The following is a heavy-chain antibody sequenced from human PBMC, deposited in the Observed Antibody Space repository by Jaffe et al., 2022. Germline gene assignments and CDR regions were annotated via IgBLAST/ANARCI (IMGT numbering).Heavy chain of an antibody. D-gene: IGHD3-10*01. J-gene: IGHJ5*02. CDR1: GYTFTSYG. Sequence: QVQLVQSGAEVKKPGASVKVSCKASGYTFTSYGISWVRQAPGQGLEWMGWISAYNGNTNYAQKLQGRVTMTTDTSTSTAYMELRSLRSDDTAVYYCARGVSPTNMVQGVIMEYNWFDPWGQGTLVTVSS. CDR3: ARGVSPTNMVQGVIMEYNWFDP. CDR2: ISAYNGNT. V-gene: IGHV1-18*01.